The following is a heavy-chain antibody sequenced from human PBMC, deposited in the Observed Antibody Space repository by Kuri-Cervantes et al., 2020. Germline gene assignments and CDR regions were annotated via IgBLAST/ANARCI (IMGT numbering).Heavy chain of an antibody. Sequence: GESLKISCAASGLTFSAYSMNWVRQAPGKGLEWVSSISRSSSFIYYADSVKGRFTISRDNAKNSLYLQLNSLRDEDTALYYCAKDLSSNWYGYFDLWGRGTLVTVSS. J-gene: IGHJ2*01. CDR1: GLTFSAYS. V-gene: IGHV3-21*04. CDR3: AKDLSSNWYGYFDL. CDR2: ISRSSSFI. D-gene: IGHD6-13*01.